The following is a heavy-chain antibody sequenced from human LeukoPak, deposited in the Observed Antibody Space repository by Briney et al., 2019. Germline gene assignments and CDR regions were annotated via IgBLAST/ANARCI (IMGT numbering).Heavy chain of an antibody. J-gene: IGHJ3*02. CDR3: ARHAIAVAGYDAFDI. CDR1: GFTFSSYS. CDR2: ISSSSSYI. D-gene: IGHD6-19*01. V-gene: IGHV3-21*01. Sequence: PGGSLRLSCAASGFTFSSYSMNWVRQAPGKGLEWVSSISSSSSYIYYADSVKGRFTISRGNAKNSLYLQMNSLRAEDTAVYYCARHAIAVAGYDAFDIWGQGTMVTVSS.